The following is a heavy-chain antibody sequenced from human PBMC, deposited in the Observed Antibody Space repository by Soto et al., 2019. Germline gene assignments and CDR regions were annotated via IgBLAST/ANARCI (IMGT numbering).Heavy chain of an antibody. Sequence: QVQLQQWGAGLLKPWETLSLTCAVYGGSFSGYYWSWIRQPPGKGLEWIGEINHSGTTNYNPSLKSRVTISVDTSKNQFSLKLSSVTAADTAVYYCARVGVRDGDYGVSRFDPWGQGTQVTVSS. D-gene: IGHD4-17*01. CDR3: ARVGVRDGDYGVSRFDP. CDR2: INHSGTT. CDR1: GGSFSGYY. J-gene: IGHJ5*02. V-gene: IGHV4-34*01.